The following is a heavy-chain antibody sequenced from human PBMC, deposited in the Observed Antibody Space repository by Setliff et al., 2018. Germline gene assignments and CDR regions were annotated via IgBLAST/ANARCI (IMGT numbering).Heavy chain of an antibody. CDR1: GFTFTTFS. CDR2: ISSSGSTI. V-gene: IGHV3-21*04. Sequence: PGGSLRLSCGASGFTFTTFSMNWVRQAPGKGLEWVSSISSSGSTIYYADSVKGRFTISRDNAKNSLYLQMNSLRAEDTAVYYCARGGCSGGSCYGDYWGQGTLVTVSS. J-gene: IGHJ4*02. D-gene: IGHD2-15*01. CDR3: ARGGCSGGSCYGDY.